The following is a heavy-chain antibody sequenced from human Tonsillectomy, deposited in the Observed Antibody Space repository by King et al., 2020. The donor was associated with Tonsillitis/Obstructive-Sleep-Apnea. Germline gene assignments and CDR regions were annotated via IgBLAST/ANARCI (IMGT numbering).Heavy chain of an antibody. CDR1: GFTFDDYA. D-gene: IGHD3-22*01. Sequence: VQLVESGGGLVQPGRSLRLSCAASGFTFDDYAMHWVQQAPGKGLEWVAGISWTSGSIGYADSGKGRFTISRDNAKNSLYLQMNSLRAEDTGLYYCARDIGPHYYDSSGYQLHAFDIWGQGTMVTVSS. CDR2: ISWTSGSI. V-gene: IGHV3-9*01. CDR3: ARDIGPHYYDSSGYQLHAFDI. J-gene: IGHJ3*02.